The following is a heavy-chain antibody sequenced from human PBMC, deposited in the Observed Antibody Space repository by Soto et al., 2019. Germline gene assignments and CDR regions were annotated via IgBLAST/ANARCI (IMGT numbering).Heavy chain of an antibody. CDR1: GFSLSTSGVG. CDR2: IYCDDDK. Sequence: QITLKESGPTLVKPTQTLTLTCTFSGFSLSTSGVGVGWIRQPPGKALEWLALIYCDDDKRYSPSLKSRLTTNQDPSKNQVVLTMTDMDPVDTATYYCAHRRRGSYLDYWGQGTLVTVSS. D-gene: IGHD3-16*01. CDR3: AHRRRGSYLDY. V-gene: IGHV2-5*02. J-gene: IGHJ4*02.